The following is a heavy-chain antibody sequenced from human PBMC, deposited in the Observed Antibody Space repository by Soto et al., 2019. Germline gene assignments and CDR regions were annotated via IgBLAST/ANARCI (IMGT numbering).Heavy chain of an antibody. V-gene: IGHV3-15*01. Sequence: GGSLRLSCAASGFTFSNAWMSWVRQAPGKGLEWVGRIKSRTDGGTTDYAAPVKGRFTISRDVSKTTLYLQMNSLKTEDTAVYYCTPRGGSKIDVWGKGTTVTVSS. CDR3: TPRGGSKIDV. CDR1: GFTFSNAW. CDR2: IKSRTDGGTT. D-gene: IGHD2-15*01. J-gene: IGHJ6*04.